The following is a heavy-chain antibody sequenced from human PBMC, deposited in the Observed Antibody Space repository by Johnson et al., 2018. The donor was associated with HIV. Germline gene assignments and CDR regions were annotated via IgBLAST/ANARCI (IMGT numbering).Heavy chain of an antibody. J-gene: IGHJ3*02. CDR2: ISGSGST. V-gene: IGHV3-23*04. Sequence: EVQLVESGGGVVQPGRSLRLSCAASGFTFSSYAMNWVRQAPGKGLEWVSAISGSGSTYYADSVKGRFTISRDNSKNTLYLQMNSLRAEDTAVYYCATQEDYGDYYGAFDIWGQGTMVTVSS. CDR3: ATQEDYGDYYGAFDI. CDR1: GFTFSSYA. D-gene: IGHD4-17*01.